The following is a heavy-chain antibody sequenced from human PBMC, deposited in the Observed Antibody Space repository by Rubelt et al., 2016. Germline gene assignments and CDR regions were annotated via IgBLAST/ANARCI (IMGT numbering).Heavy chain of an antibody. CDR1: GYSFTSYW. Sequence: EVQLVQSGAEVKKPGESLRISCKGSGYSFTSYWISWVRQMPGKGLEWMGRIVPSDSYTNYSPSFQGNGTTSADKSISTAYLQWSSLKASDTAMYYCARRGSSWPDYWGQGTLVTVSS. CDR3: ARRGSSWPDY. CDR2: IVPSDSYT. D-gene: IGHD6-13*01. J-gene: IGHJ4*02. V-gene: IGHV5-10-1*01.